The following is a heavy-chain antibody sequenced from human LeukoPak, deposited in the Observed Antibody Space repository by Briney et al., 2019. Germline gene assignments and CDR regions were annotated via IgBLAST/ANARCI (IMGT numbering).Heavy chain of an antibody. J-gene: IGHJ1*01. Sequence: SETLSLTCTVSSYYVPDGYYWGWIRQPPGKGLEWIGHIYHFGDTFYNPSLNTRVTLSVDTSQTQISLTLPSLTAADTATSFCSRIEKTQRLVLGVEQWGQGTLVTVSS. V-gene: IGHV4-38-2*02. CDR3: SRIEKTQRLVLGVEQ. CDR2: IYHFGDT. D-gene: IGHD6-13*01. CDR1: SYYVPDGYY.